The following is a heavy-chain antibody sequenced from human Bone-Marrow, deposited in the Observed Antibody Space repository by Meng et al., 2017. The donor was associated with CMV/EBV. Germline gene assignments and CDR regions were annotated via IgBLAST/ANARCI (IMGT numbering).Heavy chain of an antibody. V-gene: IGHV1-69*10. CDR3: GGARDIVVVPADEPGLYGMDV. Sequence: SVKVSCKASGGTFSSYAISRVRQAPGQGLEWMGGIIPILGIANYAQKFQGRVTMTADKSTSTAYMELSSLRSEDTAVYYCGGARDIVVVPADEPGLYGMDVWGQGTTVSVSS. J-gene: IGHJ6*02. CDR2: IIPILGIA. D-gene: IGHD2-2*01. CDR1: GGTFSSYA.